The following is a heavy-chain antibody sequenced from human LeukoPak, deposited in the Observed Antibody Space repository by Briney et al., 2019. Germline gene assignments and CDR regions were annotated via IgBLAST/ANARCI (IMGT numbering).Heavy chain of an antibody. J-gene: IGHJ4*02. CDR2: ISYDGSNK. CDR1: GFTFSSYA. CDR3: ARDASLSPDTAMVPDDY. D-gene: IGHD5-18*01. Sequence: SLRLSCAASGFTFSSYAMHWVRQAPGKGLEWVAVISYDGSNKYYADYVKGRFTISRDNSQNTLYLQMTSLRAEDTAVYYCARDASLSPDTAMVPDDYWGQGTLVTVSS. V-gene: IGHV3-30-3*01.